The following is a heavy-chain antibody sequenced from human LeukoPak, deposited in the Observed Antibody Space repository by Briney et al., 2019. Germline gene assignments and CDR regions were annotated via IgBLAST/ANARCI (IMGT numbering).Heavy chain of an antibody. Sequence: GASVKVSCKASGYTFTGYYMHWVRQAPVQGLEWMGWINPNSGGTKYVQKFQGRVTMTRDTSIGTAYMELSRLTSDETAVYYCARDLSMVRGVISPFDYWGQGTLVTVSS. CDR2: INPNSGGT. V-gene: IGHV1-2*02. CDR1: GYTFTGYY. J-gene: IGHJ4*02. CDR3: ARDLSMVRGVISPFDY. D-gene: IGHD3-10*01.